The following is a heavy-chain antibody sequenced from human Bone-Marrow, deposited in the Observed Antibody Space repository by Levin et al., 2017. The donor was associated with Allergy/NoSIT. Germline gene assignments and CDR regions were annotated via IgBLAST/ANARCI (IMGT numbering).Heavy chain of an antibody. V-gene: IGHV3-33*01. CDR2: IWYSGSRQ. J-gene: IGHJ6*02. Sequence: GESLKISGAASGFTFTSYGMHWDRQAPGKGLEWVAVIWYSGSRQYYGESVKGRFTISRDSSKNTLFLQMNNLTVEDTAVYFCARDIGYEATFYGLDVWGQGTTVTVSS. CDR1: GFTFTSYG. D-gene: IGHD5-12*01. CDR3: ARDIGYEATFYGLDV.